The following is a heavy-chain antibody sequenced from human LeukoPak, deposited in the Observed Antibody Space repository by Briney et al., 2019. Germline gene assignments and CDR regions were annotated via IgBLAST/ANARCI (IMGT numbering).Heavy chain of an antibody. CDR3: ARLPSYYYYGMDV. Sequence: SETLSLTCAVYGGSFSGYYWSWIRQPPGKGLEWIGKINHSGSTNYNPSLESRVTISVDTSKNQFSLKLSSVTAADTAVYYCARLPSYYYYGMDVWGQGTTVTVSS. V-gene: IGHV4-34*01. CDR2: INHSGST. J-gene: IGHJ6*02. CDR1: GGSFSGYY.